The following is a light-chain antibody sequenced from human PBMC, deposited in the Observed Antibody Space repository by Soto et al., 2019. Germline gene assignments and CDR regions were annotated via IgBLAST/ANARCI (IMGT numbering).Light chain of an antibody. Sequence: QSVLTQPASVSGSPGQSITISCTGTSSDVGGSNYVSWYQQLPGKAPKLMIYDVSDRPSGVSNRFSGSKSGNTASLTISGLQAEDEADYYCSSYTGSSLYVFGTGTKLTVL. CDR2: DVS. J-gene: IGLJ1*01. V-gene: IGLV2-14*01. CDR3: SSYTGSSLYV. CDR1: SSDVGGSNY.